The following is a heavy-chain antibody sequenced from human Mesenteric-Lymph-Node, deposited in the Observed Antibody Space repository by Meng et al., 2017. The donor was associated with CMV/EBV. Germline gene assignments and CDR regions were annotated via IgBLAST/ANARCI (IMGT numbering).Heavy chain of an antibody. J-gene: IGHJ3*02. V-gene: IGHV5-51*01. CDR1: GYSFTSYW. D-gene: IGHD2-8*01. CDR2: IYLGDSDT. Sequence: KVSCKGSGYSFTSYWIGWVRQMPGKGLEWMGIIYLGDSDTRYNPSFQGQVTISADKSIRTAYLQWSSLQASDTAMYYCARGERYCTNTVCSGLDAFEIWGQGTMVTVSS. CDR3: ARGERYCTNTVCSGLDAFEI.